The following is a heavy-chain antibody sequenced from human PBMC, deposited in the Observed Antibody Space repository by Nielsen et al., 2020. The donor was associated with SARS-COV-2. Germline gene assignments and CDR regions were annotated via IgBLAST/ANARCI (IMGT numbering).Heavy chain of an antibody. D-gene: IGHD4-17*01. CDR1: GFSLSTHGVA. Sequence: SGPTLVKPTQTLTLTCTFSGFSLSTHGVAVGWIRQPPGKGLEWIGHIYYSGSTYYNPSLKSRVTISEDTSKNQFSLNLSSVTAADTAVYYCARTTVTTAFDYWGQGTLVTVSS. CDR2: IYYSGST. CDR3: ARTTVTTAFDY. J-gene: IGHJ4*02. V-gene: IGHV4-30-4*08.